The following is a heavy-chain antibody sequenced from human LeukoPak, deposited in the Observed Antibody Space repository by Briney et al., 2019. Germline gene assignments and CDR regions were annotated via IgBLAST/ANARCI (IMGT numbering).Heavy chain of an antibody. CDR2: IYHSGST. J-gene: IGHJ6*03. D-gene: IGHD3-10*01. V-gene: IGHV4-4*02. Sequence: PSETLSLTCAVSGGSISSSNWWSWVRQPPGKGLEWIGEIYHSGSTNYNPSLKSRVTISVDTSKNQFSLKVSSVTAADTAVYYCARVFDSGSQAYFYYMDVWGKGTTVTIFS. CDR1: GGSISSSNW. CDR3: ARVFDSGSQAYFYYMDV.